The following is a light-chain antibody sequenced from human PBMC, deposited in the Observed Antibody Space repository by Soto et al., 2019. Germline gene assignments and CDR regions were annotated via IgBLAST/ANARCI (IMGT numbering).Light chain of an antibody. V-gene: IGLV1-40*01. Sequence: QSVLTQPPSVSGAPGQRVTISCTGSSSNIGAGFEVHWYQQLPGTAPKLLIYTNINRPSGVPDRFSGSRSGTSASLAITGLQAEDEADYYCQSYDSRLSGYVILGGGTKLTV. CDR2: TNI. CDR1: SSNIGAGFE. J-gene: IGLJ2*01. CDR3: QSYDSRLSGYVI.